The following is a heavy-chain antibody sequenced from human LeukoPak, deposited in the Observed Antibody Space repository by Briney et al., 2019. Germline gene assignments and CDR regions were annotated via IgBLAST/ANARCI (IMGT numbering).Heavy chain of an antibody. CDR2: IWYDGSNK. V-gene: IGHV3-33*01. Sequence: GGSLRLSCAASGFTFSSYGMHWVRQAPGKGLEWVAVIWYDGSNKYYADSVKGRFTISRDNSKNTLYLQMNSLRAEDTAVYYCARRLLWFGKSEYGMDVWGQGTTVTVSS. J-gene: IGHJ6*02. D-gene: IGHD3-10*01. CDR1: GFTFSSYG. CDR3: ARRLLWFGKSEYGMDV.